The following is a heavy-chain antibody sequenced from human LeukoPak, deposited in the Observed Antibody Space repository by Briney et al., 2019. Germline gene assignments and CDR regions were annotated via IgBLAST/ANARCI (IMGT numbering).Heavy chain of an antibody. CDR3: ARSNSFDY. CDR2: K. J-gene: IGHJ4*02. D-gene: IGHD1-26*01. V-gene: IGHV3-33*03. Sequence: KYYADSVKGRFTISRDNSKNTLYLQMDSLRAEDTAVYYCARSNSFDYWGQGTLVTVSS.